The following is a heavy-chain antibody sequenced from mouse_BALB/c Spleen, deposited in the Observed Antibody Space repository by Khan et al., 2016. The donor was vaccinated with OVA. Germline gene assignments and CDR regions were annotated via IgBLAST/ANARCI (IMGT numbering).Heavy chain of an antibody. J-gene: IGHJ3*01. CDR1: GYSFTSYL. D-gene: IGHD1-3*01. CDR3: ARGGYSSFAY. CDR2: IYPGNSDT. Sequence: EVELVESGTVLARPGASVKMSCKASGYSFTSYLIHWVKQRPGQGLEWIGDIYPGNSDTTYNQKFKDKAKLTAGTSANTAYMELSSLTNEDSVVYYCARGGYSSFAYWGQGTLVTVSA. V-gene: IGHV1-5*01.